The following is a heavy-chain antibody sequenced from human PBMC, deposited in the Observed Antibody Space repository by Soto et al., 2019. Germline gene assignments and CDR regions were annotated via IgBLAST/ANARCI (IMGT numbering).Heavy chain of an antibody. D-gene: IGHD6-19*01. V-gene: IGHV1-69*13. CDR1: GGTFSSYA. CDR2: IIPIFGTA. Sequence: ASVKVSCKASGGTFSSYAISWVRQAPGQGLEWMGGIIPIFGTANYAQKFQGRVTITADESTSTAYMELSSLRSEDTAVYYCAGVPSGGRIAVAGNFDYWGQGTLVTVSS. J-gene: IGHJ4*02. CDR3: AGVPSGGRIAVAGNFDY.